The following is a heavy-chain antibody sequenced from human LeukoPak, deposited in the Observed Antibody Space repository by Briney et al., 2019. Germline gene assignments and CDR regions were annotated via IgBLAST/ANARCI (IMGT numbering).Heavy chain of an antibody. CDR3: ARDIVVVPAAISAVDDY. CDR2: INPNSGGT. CDR1: GYTFTGYY. D-gene: IGHD2-2*01. J-gene: IGHJ4*02. Sequence: ASVTVSFKASGYTFTGYYMHWVRQAPGQGIEWMGWINPNSGGTNYAQKFQGRVTMTRDTSISTAYMELSRLRSDDTAVYYCARDIVVVPAAISAVDDYWGQGTLVTVSS. V-gene: IGHV1-2*02.